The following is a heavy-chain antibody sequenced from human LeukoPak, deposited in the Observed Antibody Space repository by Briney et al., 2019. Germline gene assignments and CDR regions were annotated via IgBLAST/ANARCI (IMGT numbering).Heavy chain of an antibody. D-gene: IGHD4-11*01. J-gene: IGHJ1*01. CDR3: ARDKAVTTELTQYFHH. CDR2: ISAYNGNT. CDR1: GYTFTSYG. Sequence: ASVKVSCKASGYTFTSYGISWVRQAPGQGLEWMGWISAYNGNTNYAQKLQGRVTMISNTSTSTAYMELRSLTSDDTAVYYCARDKAVTTELTQYFHHWGQGTLVTVSS. V-gene: IGHV1-18*01.